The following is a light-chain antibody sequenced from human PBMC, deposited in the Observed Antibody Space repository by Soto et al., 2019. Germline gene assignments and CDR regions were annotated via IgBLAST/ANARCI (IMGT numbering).Light chain of an antibody. V-gene: IGKV1-5*03. CDR3: QQSSNYPWT. CDR2: EAS. CDR1: QIISSW. Sequence: DIQMTQSPSTLSASVGDRVTITSRASQIISSWLAWYQQKPGKAPKLLIYEASNLESGVPSRFSGSGSGTEFTLTISSLQPDDFATYYCQQSSNYPWTFGQGTKVEIK. J-gene: IGKJ1*01.